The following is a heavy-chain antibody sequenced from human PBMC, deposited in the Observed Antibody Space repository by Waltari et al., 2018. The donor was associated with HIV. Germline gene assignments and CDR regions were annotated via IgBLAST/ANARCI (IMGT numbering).Heavy chain of an antibody. D-gene: IGHD3-10*01. CDR1: GHTFPGYF. J-gene: IGHJ6*02. V-gene: IGHV1-2*02. CDR3: AGSRITMVRGPIDPGGMDV. Sequence: QVQLVQSGAEVKKRGAPVKVSCKASGHTFPGYFMHSVRSAPGQGLEWMGWINPNSVGTNYAQKFQGRVTMTRDTSISTAYMELSRLRSDDTAVYYCAGSRITMVRGPIDPGGMDVWGQGTTVTVSS. CDR2: INPNSVGT.